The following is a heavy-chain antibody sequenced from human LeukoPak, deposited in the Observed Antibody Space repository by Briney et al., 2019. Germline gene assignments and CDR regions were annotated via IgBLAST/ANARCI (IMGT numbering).Heavy chain of an antibody. D-gene: IGHD3-22*01. Sequence: GGSLRLSCAASGFTLSSYGMHWVRQAPGKGLEWVAVISYDGSNKYYADSVKGRFTISRDNSKNTLYLQMNSLRAEDTAVYYCAKATYYYDSSGYHNWFDPWGQGTLVTVSS. V-gene: IGHV3-30*18. CDR3: AKATYYYDSSGYHNWFDP. CDR2: ISYDGSNK. J-gene: IGHJ5*02. CDR1: GFTLSSYG.